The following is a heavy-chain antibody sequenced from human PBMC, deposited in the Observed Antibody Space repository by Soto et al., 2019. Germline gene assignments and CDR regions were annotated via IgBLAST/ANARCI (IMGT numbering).Heavy chain of an antibody. CDR3: ARDHQQWLAFDY. J-gene: IGHJ4*02. D-gene: IGHD6-19*01. Sequence: PGGSLRLSCAASGFTFSSYGMHWVRQAPGKGLEWVAVIWYDGSNKYYADSVKGRFTISRVNSKNTLYLQMNSLRAEDTAVYYCARDHQQWLAFDYWGQGTLVTVSS. CDR2: IWYDGSNK. CDR1: GFTFSSYG. V-gene: IGHV3-33*01.